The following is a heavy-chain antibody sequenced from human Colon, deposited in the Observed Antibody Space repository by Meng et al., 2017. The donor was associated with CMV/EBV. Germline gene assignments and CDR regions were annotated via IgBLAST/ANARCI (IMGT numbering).Heavy chain of an antibody. V-gene: IGHV3-30*02. D-gene: IGHD6-19*01. CDR2: MQFDGREI. J-gene: IGHJ6*02. CDR1: EFTFSQYG. Sequence: RGSLRLSCTASEFTFSQYGMHWVRQAPGKGLEWVAFMQFDGREIIYVDSVEGRFTISRDNSKNTLYLQMNSLRVEDTAVYYCAKDVVNRGWRENLWGRGTTVTVSS. CDR3: AKDVVNRGWRENL.